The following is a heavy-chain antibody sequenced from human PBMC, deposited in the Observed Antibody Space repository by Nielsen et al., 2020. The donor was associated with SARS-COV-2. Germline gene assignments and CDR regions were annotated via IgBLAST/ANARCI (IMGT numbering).Heavy chain of an antibody. D-gene: IGHD4-23*01. CDR1: GGTLSSYA. V-gene: IGHV1-69*04. J-gene: IGHJ4*02. CDR2: IIPILGIA. Sequence: SVKVSCKASGGTLSSYAISWVRQAPGQGLEWMGRIIPILGIANYAQKFQGRVTITADKSTSTAYMELSSLRSEDTAVYYFAREYYGGNSGEIIFDYWGQGTLVTVSS. CDR3: AREYYGGNSGEIIFDY.